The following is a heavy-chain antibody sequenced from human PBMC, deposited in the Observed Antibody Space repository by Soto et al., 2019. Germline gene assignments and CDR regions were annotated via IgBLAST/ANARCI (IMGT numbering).Heavy chain of an antibody. J-gene: IGHJ4*02. CDR1: GGSISSYY. V-gene: IGHV4-4*07. CDR3: ARERANFGDPEY. CDR2: IYTSGIT. D-gene: IGHD4-17*01. Sequence: PSETLSLTCTVSGGSISSYYWTWIRQPAGKGLEWIGRIYTSGITNYNPSLKSRVTMSIDTSKSQFSLKLSSVTAADTAPYYCARERANFGDPEYWGQGALVPFSP.